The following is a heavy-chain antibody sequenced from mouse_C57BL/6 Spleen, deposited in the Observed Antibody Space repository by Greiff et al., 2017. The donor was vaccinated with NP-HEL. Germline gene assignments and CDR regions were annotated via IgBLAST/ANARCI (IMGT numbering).Heavy chain of an antibody. Sequence: VQLQQPGAELVRPGTSVKLSCKASGYTFTSYWMHWVKQRPGQGLEWIGVIDPSDSYTNYNQKFKDKATLTVDKSSSTAYMQLSSLTSEDSAVYYCARWRSHFDYWGQGTTLTVSS. CDR2: IDPSDSYT. CDR1: GYTFTSYW. J-gene: IGHJ2*01. V-gene: IGHV1-59*01. CDR3: ARWRSHFDY.